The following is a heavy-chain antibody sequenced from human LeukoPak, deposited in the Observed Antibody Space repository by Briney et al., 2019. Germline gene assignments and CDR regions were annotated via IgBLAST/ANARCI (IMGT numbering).Heavy chain of an antibody. CDR2: ISGSGGST. V-gene: IGHV3-23*01. Sequence: GGSLRLSCAASGFTFSSYAMSWVRQAPGKGLEWVSAISGSGGSTYYADSVKGRFTISRDNSKTTLYLQMNSLRAEDTAVYYCAKDLESRRITMVRGVIGWFDPWGQGTLVTVSS. CDR1: GFTFSSYA. D-gene: IGHD3-10*01. J-gene: IGHJ5*01. CDR3: AKDLESRRITMVRGVIGWFDP.